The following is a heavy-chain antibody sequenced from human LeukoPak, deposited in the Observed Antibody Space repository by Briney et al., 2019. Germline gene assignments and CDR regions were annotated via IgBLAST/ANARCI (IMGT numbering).Heavy chain of an antibody. CDR3: AKALLSGPAATSPSVAFDI. CDR2: IRYDGSNK. CDR1: GFTFSSYG. D-gene: IGHD2-2*01. Sequence: PGGSLRLSCAASGFTFSSYGMHWVRRAPGKGLEWVAFIRYDGSNKYYADSVKGRFTISRDNSKNTLYLQMNSLRAEDTAVYYCAKALLSGPAATSPSVAFDIWGQGTMVTVSS. J-gene: IGHJ3*02. V-gene: IGHV3-30*02.